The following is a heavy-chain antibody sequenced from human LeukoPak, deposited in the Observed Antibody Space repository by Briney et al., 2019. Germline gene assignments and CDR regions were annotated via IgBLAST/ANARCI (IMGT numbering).Heavy chain of an antibody. CDR1: GYSFTNYW. CDR3: ATYAGSSSKYFQD. D-gene: IGHD3-10*01. V-gene: IGHV5-51*01. J-gene: IGHJ1*01. CDR2: IYPGESDT. Sequence: GESLKISCKASGYSFTNYWIGWLRQMPGKGLEWMGIIYPGESDTRYSPSFQGQVTISADKSIGTAYLQRSSLQASDTAMYYCATYAGSSSKYFQDWGQGTLVTVSS.